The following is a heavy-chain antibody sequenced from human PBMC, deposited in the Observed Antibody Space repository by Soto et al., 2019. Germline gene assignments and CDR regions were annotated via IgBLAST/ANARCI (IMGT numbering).Heavy chain of an antibody. CDR1: GFPFSSFW. Sequence: EVQLVESGGGLVQPGGSLRLSCEASGFPFSSFWMSWVRQAPGKGLEWVANINEGGSEKYYVDSVRGRFTISRDNTKNSLSLKMTSLRAEDTALYYCAKGGHLDYWGQGTPVTVSS. CDR2: INEGGSEK. V-gene: IGHV3-7*01. J-gene: IGHJ4*02. CDR3: AKGGHLDY.